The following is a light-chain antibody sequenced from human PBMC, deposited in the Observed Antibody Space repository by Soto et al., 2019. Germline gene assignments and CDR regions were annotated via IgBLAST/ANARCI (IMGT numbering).Light chain of an antibody. J-gene: IGKJ2*01. Sequence: EIVLTQSPGTLSFSPGERATLSCRASQSVSSSYLGWYQQKPGQAHRLLIYGASSRAPGIQDRFSGSGSGTNLPLTISRLEPEDFAVNYCQQYGSSQYPLGQGT. CDR1: QSVSSSY. V-gene: IGKV3-20*01. CDR3: QQYGSSQYP. CDR2: GAS.